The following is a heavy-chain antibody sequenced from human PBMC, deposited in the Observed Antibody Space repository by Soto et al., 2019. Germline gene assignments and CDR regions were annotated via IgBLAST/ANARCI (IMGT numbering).Heavy chain of an antibody. Sequence: QVQLQESGPGLVKPSETLSLTCTVSGGSVSSGSYYWSWIRQPPGKGLEWIGYIYYSGSTNYNPSLESRVTISVDASKNQFSLKLSSVTAADTAVYYCAREPYCSGGSCYSYWYFDLWGRGTLVTVSS. CDR3: AREPYCSGGSCYSYWYFDL. CDR1: GGSVSSGSYY. CDR2: IYYSGST. V-gene: IGHV4-61*01. D-gene: IGHD2-15*01. J-gene: IGHJ2*01.